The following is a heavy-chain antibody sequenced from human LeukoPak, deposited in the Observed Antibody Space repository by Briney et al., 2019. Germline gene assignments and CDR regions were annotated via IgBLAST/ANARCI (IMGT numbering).Heavy chain of an antibody. V-gene: IGHV3-53*01. CDR1: GFTVRSNY. CDR2: IYSGGST. Sequence: GGSLRLSCAASGFTVRSNYMSWVRQAPGKGLEWVSVIYSGGSTYYADSVKGRFTISRDNSKNTLYLQMNSLRAEDTAVYYCARESTSGIVGATYAFDIWGQGTMVTVSS. J-gene: IGHJ3*02. D-gene: IGHD1-26*01. CDR3: ARESTSGIVGATYAFDI.